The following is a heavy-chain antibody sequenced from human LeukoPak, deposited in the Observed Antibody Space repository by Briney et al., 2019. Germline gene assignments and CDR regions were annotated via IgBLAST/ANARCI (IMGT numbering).Heavy chain of an antibody. V-gene: IGHV4-61*02. J-gene: IGHJ5*02. CDR2: IDTSGST. Sequence: SETLSLTCTVSGGSISSGSYYWTWIRQPAGKGLERIGRIDTSGSTNYSPSLKSRVTISVDTSKNQFSLKVRSVTAADTAVYYCAREVPRYFDWTKGWFDPWGQGTLVTVSS. CDR3: AREVPRYFDWTKGWFDP. CDR1: GGSISSGSYY. D-gene: IGHD3-9*01.